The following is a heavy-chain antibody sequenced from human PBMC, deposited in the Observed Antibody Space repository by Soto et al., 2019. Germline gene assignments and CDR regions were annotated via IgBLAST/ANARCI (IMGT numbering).Heavy chain of an antibody. D-gene: IGHD3-22*01. V-gene: IGHV4-61*01. Sequence: PSETLSLTCTVSGGSVSSGSYYWSWIRQPPGKGLEWIGYIYYSGSTNYNPSLKSRVTISVDTSKNQFSLKLSSVTAADTAVYYCARDRITMIVVGGYYGMDVWGKGTTVSGSS. J-gene: IGHJ6*04. CDR2: IYYSGST. CDR1: GGSVSSGSYY. CDR3: ARDRITMIVVGGYYGMDV.